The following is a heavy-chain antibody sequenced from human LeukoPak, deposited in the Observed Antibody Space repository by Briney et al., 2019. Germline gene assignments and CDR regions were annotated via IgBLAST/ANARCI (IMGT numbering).Heavy chain of an antibody. CDR2: ISGSGGST. D-gene: IGHD1-26*01. CDR1: GFTFSSYA. Sequence: GGSLRLSCAASGFTFSSYAMSWVRQAPGKGLEWVSAISGSGGSTYYADSVKGRFTISRDNSKNTLYLQMNSLRAEDTALYYCAKALVGASAFDYWAREPWSPSPQ. CDR3: AKALVGASAFDY. J-gene: IGHJ4*02. V-gene: IGHV3-23*01.